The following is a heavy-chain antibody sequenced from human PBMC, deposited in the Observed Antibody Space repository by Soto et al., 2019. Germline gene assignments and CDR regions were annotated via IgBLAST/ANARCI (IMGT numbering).Heavy chain of an antibody. Sequence: SETLSLTCTVSGGSISSGGYYWSLIRQHPGKGLEWIGYIYYSGSTYYNPSLKSRVTISVDTSKNQFSLKLSSVTAADTAVYYCARAHIVATRAARYYFDYWGQGTLVTVSS. V-gene: IGHV4-31*03. J-gene: IGHJ4*02. CDR2: IYYSGST. D-gene: IGHD5-12*01. CDR1: GGSISSGGYY. CDR3: ARAHIVATRAARYYFDY.